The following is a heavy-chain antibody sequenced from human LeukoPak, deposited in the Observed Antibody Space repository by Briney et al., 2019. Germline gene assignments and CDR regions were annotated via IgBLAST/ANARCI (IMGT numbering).Heavy chain of an antibody. CDR2: ITADGSDT. Sequence: GGSLRLSCAASGFTFSDYWMHWVRQAPGKGLVWVSRITADGSDTTYADALKGRFTVSRDNAKNTLFLQMSSLREEDTAVYYCVRDIVATPVFWGQGILVIVPP. CDR1: GFTFSDYW. D-gene: IGHD5-12*01. CDR3: VRDIVATPVF. J-gene: IGHJ4*02. V-gene: IGHV3-74*01.